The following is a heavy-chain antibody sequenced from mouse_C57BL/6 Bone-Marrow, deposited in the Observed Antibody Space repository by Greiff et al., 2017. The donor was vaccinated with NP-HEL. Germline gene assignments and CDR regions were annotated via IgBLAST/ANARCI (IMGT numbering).Heavy chain of an antibody. CDR1: GYTFTSYW. CDR2: IDPSDSYT. CDR3: ARWRDSSGYVAYYFDY. J-gene: IGHJ2*01. V-gene: IGHV1-69*01. D-gene: IGHD3-2*02. Sequence: QVQLQQPGAELVMPGASVKLSCKASGYTFTSYWMHWVKQRPGQGLEWIGEIDPSDSYTNYNQQFKGKSTLTVDKSSSTAYMQLSSLTSEDSAVYYCARWRDSSGYVAYYFDYWGQGTTLTVSS.